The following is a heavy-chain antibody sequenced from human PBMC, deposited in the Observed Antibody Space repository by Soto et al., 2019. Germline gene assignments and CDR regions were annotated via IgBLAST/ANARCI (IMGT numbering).Heavy chain of an antibody. D-gene: IGHD5-12*01. CDR2: IYYSGST. V-gene: IGHV4-30-4*01. CDR1: GGSISSGDYY. Sequence: SETLSLTCTVSGGSISSGDYYWSWIRQPPGKGLEWIGYIYYSGSTYYNPSLKSRVTISVDTSKNQFSLKLSSVTAADTAVYYCARGGMATIKSVGHWFDPWGQGTLVTVSS. J-gene: IGHJ5*02. CDR3: ARGGMATIKSVGHWFDP.